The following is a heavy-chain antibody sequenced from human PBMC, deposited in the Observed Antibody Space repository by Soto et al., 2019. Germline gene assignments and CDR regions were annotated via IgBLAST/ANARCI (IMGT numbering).Heavy chain of an antibody. CDR2: IYYSGST. J-gene: IGHJ6*02. V-gene: IGHV4-31*03. CDR1: GGSISSGGYY. D-gene: IGHD5-12*01. Sequence: QVQLQESGPGLVKPSQTLSLTCTFSGGSISSGGYYWGWIRQHPGKGLEWIGYIYYSGSTYYNPSLKSRVTISVDTSKNQFSLKLSSVTAADTAVYYCAASCVACGGFNYYGMDVWGQGTTVTVSS. CDR3: AASCVACGGFNYYGMDV.